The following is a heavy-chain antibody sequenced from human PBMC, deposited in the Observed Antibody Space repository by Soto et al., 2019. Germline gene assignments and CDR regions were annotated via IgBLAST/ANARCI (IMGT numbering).Heavy chain of an antibody. CDR2: ICPRYSAT. J-gene: IGHJ4*02. CDR3: ASQQRMGGIDD. CDR1: RYDFAGYW. V-gene: IGHV5-51*01. Sequence: PGVTLKISCQGSRYDFAGYWIDWVRQLPGKGRELMGVICPRYSATRYSPSFQGLVTFSVHKSINTASLHGTSLGVYYSAMYDCASQQRMGGIDDWGLGTLVTVSS. D-gene: IGHD3-16*01.